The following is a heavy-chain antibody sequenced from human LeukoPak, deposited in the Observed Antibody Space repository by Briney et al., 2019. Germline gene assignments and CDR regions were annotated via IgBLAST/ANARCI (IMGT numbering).Heavy chain of an antibody. CDR2: INHSGST. V-gene: IGHV4-34*01. D-gene: IGHD3-9*01. CDR1: GGSFSGYY. CDR3: GRDRPGLRYFHCLLRSLDY. J-gene: IGHJ4*02. Sequence: SETLSLTCAVYGGSFSGYYWSWIRQPPGKGLEWVGAINHSGSTTYYPSLKSRGTISVDTTTKQISLKLSTVTGADNAVYYCGRDRPGLRYFHCLLRSLDYWGQGTLVTVSS.